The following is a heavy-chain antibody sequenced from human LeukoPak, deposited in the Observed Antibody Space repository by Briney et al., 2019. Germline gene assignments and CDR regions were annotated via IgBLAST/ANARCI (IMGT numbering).Heavy chain of an antibody. CDR3: AITYYDILTGYYGFDY. CDR1: GYSFTSYW. Sequence: GESLKISCKGSGYSFTSYWIGWVRQMPGKGLELMGIIYPGDSDTRYSPSFQGQVTISADKSISTAYLQWSSLKASDTAMYYCAITYYDILTGYYGFDYWGQGTLVTVSS. CDR2: IYPGDSDT. V-gene: IGHV5-51*01. D-gene: IGHD3-9*01. J-gene: IGHJ4*02.